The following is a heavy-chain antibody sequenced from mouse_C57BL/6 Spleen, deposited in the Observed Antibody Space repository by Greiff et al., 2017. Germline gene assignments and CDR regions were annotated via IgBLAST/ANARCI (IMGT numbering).Heavy chain of an antibody. J-gene: IGHJ4*01. D-gene: IGHD2-3*01. CDR1: GYTFTSYW. CDR3: ARRGIYDGYYYAMGY. V-gene: IGHV1-55*01. Sequence: VQLQQPGAELVKPGASVKMSCKASGYTFTSYWITWVKQRPGQGLEWIGDIYPGSGSTNYNEKFKSKATLTVDTSSSTAYMQLSSLTSEYSAVYYCARRGIYDGYYYAMGYWGQGTSVTVSS. CDR2: IYPGSGST.